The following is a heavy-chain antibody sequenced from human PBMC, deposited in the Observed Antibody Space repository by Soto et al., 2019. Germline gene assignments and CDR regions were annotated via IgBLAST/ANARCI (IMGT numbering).Heavy chain of an antibody. CDR1: GGSISSGDYY. D-gene: IGHD6-6*01. V-gene: IGHV4-30-4*01. CDR2: IYYSGST. Sequence: SLTCTVSGGSISSGDYYWSWIRQPPGKGLEWIGYIYYSGSTYYNPSLKSRVTISVDTSKNQFSLKLSSVTAADTAVYYCARDQGSSSPFDYWGQGTLVTVSS. J-gene: IGHJ4*02. CDR3: ARDQGSSSPFDY.